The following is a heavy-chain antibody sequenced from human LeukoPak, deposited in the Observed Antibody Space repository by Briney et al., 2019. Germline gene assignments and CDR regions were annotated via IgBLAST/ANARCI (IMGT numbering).Heavy chain of an antibody. CDR1: GFIFTDHW. CDR2: IKEDESAK. D-gene: IGHD3-16*01. J-gene: IGHJ4*02. V-gene: IGHV3-7*01. CDR3: ARAVDVADY. Sequence: GGSLRLSCVAPGFIFTDHWMSWVRQAPGKGLDWVANIKEDESAKFYADSVRGRFTISRDNAKNSVYLDMNNLRVEDTAVYYCARAVDVADYWGRGTLVTVSS.